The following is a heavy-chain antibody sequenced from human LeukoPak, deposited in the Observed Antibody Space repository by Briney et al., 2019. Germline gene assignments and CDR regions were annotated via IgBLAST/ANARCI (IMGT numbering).Heavy chain of an antibody. V-gene: IGHV4-30-4*08. CDR2: IYYSGST. CDR3: ARGGAAAGTNDAFDI. D-gene: IGHD6-13*01. J-gene: IGHJ3*02. Sequence: SETLSLTCTVSGGSISSGDYYWSWIRQPPGKGLEWIGYIYYSGSTYYNPSLKRRVTISVDTSKNQFSLKLSSVTAADTAVYYCARGGAAAGTNDAFDIWGQGTMVTVSS. CDR1: GGSISSGDYY.